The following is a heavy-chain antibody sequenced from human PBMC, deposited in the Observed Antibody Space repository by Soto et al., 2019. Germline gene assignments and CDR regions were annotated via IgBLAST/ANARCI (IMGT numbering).Heavy chain of an antibody. CDR2: ISGSGVST. CDR3: AKADVFTIFRVVIIFQH. D-gene: IGHD3-3*01. V-gene: IGHV3-23*01. CDR1: GFTFSSYS. J-gene: IGHJ1*01. Sequence: GGSLRLSCAASGFTFSSYSISWVRQAPWKGLEWVSAISGSGVSTYYADSVKGRFTISRDNSKKTLYLKMNSLRAEDTAVYYCAKADVFTIFRVVIIFQHFGQGTLVAVCS.